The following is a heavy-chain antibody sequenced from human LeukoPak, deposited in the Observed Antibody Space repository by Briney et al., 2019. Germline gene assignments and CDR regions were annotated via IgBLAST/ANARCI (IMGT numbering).Heavy chain of an antibody. CDR3: VKSHCSSSSCNKNRYYGMDV. Sequence: ASVKVPCKTSGYTFTGYYMHWVRQAPGQGLEWLGWINPNSGGTNYAEKFEGRVTMTRDTSISTAFMELSNLRSDDTAVYYCVKSHCSSSSCNKNRYYGMDVWGQGTTVTVS. D-gene: IGHD2-2*01. CDR2: INPNSGGT. V-gene: IGHV1-2*02. J-gene: IGHJ6*02. CDR1: GYTFTGYY.